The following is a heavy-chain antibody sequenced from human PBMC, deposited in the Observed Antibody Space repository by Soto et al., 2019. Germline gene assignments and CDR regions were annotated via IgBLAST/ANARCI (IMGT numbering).Heavy chain of an antibody. Sequence: SETLSLTCTVSGGSISSSSYYWGWIRQPPGKGLEWIGSIYYSGSTYYNPSLKSRVTISVDTSKNQFSLKLSSVTAADTAVYYCASQGITGTTYYYYYGMDVWGQGTTVT. V-gene: IGHV4-39*01. J-gene: IGHJ6*02. CDR2: IYYSGST. CDR3: ASQGITGTTYYYYYGMDV. CDR1: GGSISSSSYY. D-gene: IGHD1-7*01.